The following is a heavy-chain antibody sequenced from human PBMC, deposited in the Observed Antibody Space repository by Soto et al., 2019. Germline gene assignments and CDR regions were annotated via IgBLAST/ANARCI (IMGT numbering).Heavy chain of an antibody. V-gene: IGHV4-59*11. CDR3: ARNYGGNSQFFDL. CDR2: FFHTGTA. Sequence: QVQLQESGPGLVKPSETLSLNCSVSRDAITRHYWSWIRQSPGKGLEWLGYFFHTGTALYNPSLRSRVSMSVDTSKNQFSLKLTSVIPADTAVYFCARNYGGNSQFFDLWGRGTLVTVSS. J-gene: IGHJ2*01. CDR1: RDAITRHY. D-gene: IGHD4-17*01.